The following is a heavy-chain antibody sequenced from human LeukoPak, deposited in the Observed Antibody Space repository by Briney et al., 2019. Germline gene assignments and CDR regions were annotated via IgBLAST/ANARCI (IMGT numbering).Heavy chain of an antibody. CDR2: ISAYNGNT. Sequence: ASVKVSCKASGYTFTSYGISWVRQAPGQGLEWMGWISAYNGNTNYAQKLQGRVTMTTDTSTSTAYMELRSLRSDDTAVYYCARDFRSTSCHYYYMDVWGKGTTVTVSS. CDR3: ARDFRSTSCHYYYMDV. V-gene: IGHV1-18*01. J-gene: IGHJ6*03. D-gene: IGHD2-2*01. CDR1: GYTFTSYG.